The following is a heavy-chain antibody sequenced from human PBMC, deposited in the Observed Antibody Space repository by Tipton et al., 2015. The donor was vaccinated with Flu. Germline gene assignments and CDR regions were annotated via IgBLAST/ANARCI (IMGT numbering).Heavy chain of an antibody. CDR1: RLTFRSYA. Sequence: SLRLSCKGSRLTFRSYAMSWVRQAPGKGLQWVSGISVTAGGTYYADSVKGRFTISRDSSKNTLYLQMNSLRPEDTAVYYCTNAGGHVYSGYPYYFYAMDVWGQGTTVSVA. V-gene: IGHV3-23*01. CDR3: TNAGGHVYSGYPYYFYAMDV. CDR2: ISVTAGGT. J-gene: IGHJ6*02. D-gene: IGHD5-12*01.